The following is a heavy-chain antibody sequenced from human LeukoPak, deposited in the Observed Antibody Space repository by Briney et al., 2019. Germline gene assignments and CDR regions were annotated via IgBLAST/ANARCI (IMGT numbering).Heavy chain of an antibody. J-gene: IGHJ4*02. CDR2: ISSSGGTI. Sequence: GGSLRLSCAASGLTFSSYAMSWVRQAPGKGLEWVSYISSSGGTIYYADSVKGRFTISRDNAKNSLYLQMNSLRDDDTAVYYCARLWGYCSGGSCYSTPYWGQGTLVTVSS. V-gene: IGHV3-48*02. CDR3: ARLWGYCSGGSCYSTPY. CDR1: GLTFSSYA. D-gene: IGHD2-15*01.